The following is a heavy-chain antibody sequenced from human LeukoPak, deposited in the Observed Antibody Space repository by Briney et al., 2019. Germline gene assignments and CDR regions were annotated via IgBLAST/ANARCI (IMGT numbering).Heavy chain of an antibody. CDR2: FDPEDGET. CDR1: GYTLTELS. CDR3: ATVKRRITMVRGVIMHAFDI. J-gene: IGHJ3*02. Sequence: ASVKVSCKVSGYTLTELSMHWVRQAPGKGLEWMGGFDPEDGETIYAQKFQGRVTMTEDTSTDTAYMELSSLRSEDTAVYYCATVKRRITMVRGVIMHAFDIWGQGTMVTVSS. V-gene: IGHV1-24*01. D-gene: IGHD3-10*01.